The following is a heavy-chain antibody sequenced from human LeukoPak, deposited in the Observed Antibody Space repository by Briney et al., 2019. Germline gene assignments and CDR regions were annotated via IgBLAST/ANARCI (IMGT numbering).Heavy chain of an antibody. CDR3: ALIPLRYFDWLHDY. V-gene: IGHV4-39*01. CDR2: IYYSGST. J-gene: IGHJ4*02. CDR1: GGSISSSSYY. Sequence: SETLSLTCTVSGGSISSSSYYWGWIRQPPGKGLEWIGSIYYSGSTYYNPSLKSRVTISVDTSKNQFSLKLSSVTAADTAVYYCALIPLRYFDWLHDYWGQGTLVTVPS. D-gene: IGHD3-9*01.